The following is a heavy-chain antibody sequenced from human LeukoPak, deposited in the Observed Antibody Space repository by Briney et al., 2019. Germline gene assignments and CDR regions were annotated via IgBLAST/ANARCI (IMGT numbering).Heavy chain of an antibody. V-gene: IGHV4-59*11. J-gene: IGHJ6*03. D-gene: IGHD2-2*01. Sequence: SETLSLTCTVSGGSISSHYWSWIRQPPGKGLEWIGYIYYSGSTNYNPSLKSRVTISVDTSKNQFSLKLSSVTAADTAVYYCARALRGYCSSTSCRYTYYYYYMDVWGKGTTVTVSS. CDR2: IYYSGST. CDR3: ARALRGYCSSTSCRYTYYYYYMDV. CDR1: GGSISSHY.